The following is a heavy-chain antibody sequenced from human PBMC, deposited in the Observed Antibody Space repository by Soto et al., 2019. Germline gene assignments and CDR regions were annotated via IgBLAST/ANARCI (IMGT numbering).Heavy chain of an antibody. CDR2: IYYSGST. J-gene: IGHJ6*02. D-gene: IGHD3-3*01. V-gene: IGHV4-59*12. CDR1: GGSISSYY. CDR3: ARGRARYYFCSGYGMDV. Sequence: SETLSLTCTVSGGSISSYYWSWIRQPPGKGLKWIGYIYYSGSTNYNPSLRSRVTISVDTSKNQFSLKLSSVTAADTAVYYCARGRARYYFCSGYGMDVWGQGTMVTVSS.